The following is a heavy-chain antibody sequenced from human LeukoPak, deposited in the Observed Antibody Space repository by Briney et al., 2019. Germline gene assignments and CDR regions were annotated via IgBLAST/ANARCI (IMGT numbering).Heavy chain of an antibody. CDR3: ARDSGSYLQLTDY. Sequence: GGSLRLSCTASGFTFSTYAMTWVRQAPGKGLEWVSSISGSGDSTYYADSVKGRFTISRDNSKNTLYLQMNSLRADDTALYHCARDSGSYLQLTDYWGQGTLVTVSS. V-gene: IGHV3-23*01. J-gene: IGHJ4*02. D-gene: IGHD1-26*01. CDR1: GFTFSTYA. CDR2: ISGSGDST.